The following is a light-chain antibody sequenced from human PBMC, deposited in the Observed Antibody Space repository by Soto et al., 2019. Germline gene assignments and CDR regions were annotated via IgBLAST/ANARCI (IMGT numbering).Light chain of an antibody. CDR2: GAS. J-gene: IGKJ4*01. CDR1: QSVSSSY. Sequence: SVFTKSPGTVSLSHWERATLFGRASQSVSSSYLAWYQQKPGQAPRLLIYGASSRATGIPDRFSGSGSGTDFTLTISRLEPEDFAVYYCQQYGSSSFGGGTEVAIK. CDR3: QQYGSSS. V-gene: IGKV3-20*01.